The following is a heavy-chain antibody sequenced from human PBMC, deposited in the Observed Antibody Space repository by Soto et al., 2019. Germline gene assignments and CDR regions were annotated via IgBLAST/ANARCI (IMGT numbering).Heavy chain of an antibody. J-gene: IGHJ6*02. CDR1: GYSVSSSDYY. CDR2: MFYSGLT. V-gene: IGHV4-39*01. D-gene: IGHD2-15*01. CDR3: APLSVSLSGPYGIHV. Sequence: SETLSLTCSVSGYSVSSSDYYWAWIRQPPGKGLEWIGSMFYSGLTYYNPSLKSRVTLSVDTSKNQFSVRLNSVTAADTAVYYCAPLSVSLSGPYGIHVWGQGTTVTVS.